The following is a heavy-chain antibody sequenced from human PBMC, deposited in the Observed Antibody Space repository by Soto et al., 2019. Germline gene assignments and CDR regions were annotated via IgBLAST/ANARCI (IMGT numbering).Heavy chain of an antibody. Sequence: GGSLRLSCAASGFSFSTFGMHWVRQAPGKGLEWVAVIWFDGSNEYYADSVRGRFIISRDNSKNMLYLQMNGLRAEDTAVYYCAKITYSGSGTFPFFDPWGHRTLVTVSS. J-gene: IGHJ5*02. CDR1: GFSFSTFG. V-gene: IGHV3-33*06. D-gene: IGHD3-10*01. CDR3: AKITYSGSGTFPFFDP. CDR2: IWFDGSNE.